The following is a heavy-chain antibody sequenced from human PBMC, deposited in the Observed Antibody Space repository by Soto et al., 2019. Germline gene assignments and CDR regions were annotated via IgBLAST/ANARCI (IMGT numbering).Heavy chain of an antibody. CDR1: GFTFSTYG. CDR3: ARDSLGVCSGGDCYSLGLFDS. D-gene: IGHD2-15*01. J-gene: IGHJ5*01. Sequence: VQLVESGGGVVQPGRSLRLSCAASGFTFSTYGMHWVRQAPGKGLEWVAVIWYDGNKKYYGDSVKGRFSISRDNSKNTLYLQMNSLRVDDTAVYYCARDSLGVCSGGDCYSLGLFDSWGQGTLVSVSS. CDR2: IWYDGNKK. V-gene: IGHV3-33*01.